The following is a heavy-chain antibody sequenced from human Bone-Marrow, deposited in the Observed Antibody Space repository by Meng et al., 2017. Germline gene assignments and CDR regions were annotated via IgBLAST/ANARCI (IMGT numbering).Heavy chain of an antibody. CDR1: GGSISSYY. CDR2: IYYSGST. CDR3: ARGYYDSSGYFQPAGDI. D-gene: IGHD3-22*01. V-gene: IGHV4-59*01. Sequence: SETLSLTCTVSGGSISSYYWSWIRQPPGKGLEWIGYIYYSGSTSYNPSLKSRVTISVDTSKNQFSLKLSSVTAADTAVYYCARGYYDSSGYFQPAGDIWGQGTMVTVSS. J-gene: IGHJ3*02.